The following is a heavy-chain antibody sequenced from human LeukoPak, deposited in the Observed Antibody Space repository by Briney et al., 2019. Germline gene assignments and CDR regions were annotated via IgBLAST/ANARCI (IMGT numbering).Heavy chain of an antibody. Sequence: KASETLSLTCTVSGGSISSYYWSWIRQPAGKGLEWIGRIYTSGSTNYNPSLKSRVTMSVDTSKNQFSLKLSSVTAADGGVYFCGRDVWRQGVINPRVRGTRPTVS. CDR3: GRDVWRQGVINP. V-gene: IGHV4-4*07. J-gene: IGHJ4*02. D-gene: IGHD5-18*01. CDR1: GGSISSYY. CDR2: IYTSGST.